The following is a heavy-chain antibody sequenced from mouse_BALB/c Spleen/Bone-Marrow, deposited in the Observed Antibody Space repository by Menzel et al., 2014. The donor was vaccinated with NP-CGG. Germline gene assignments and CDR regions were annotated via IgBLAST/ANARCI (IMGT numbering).Heavy chain of an antibody. CDR1: GYTFSSYI. V-gene: IGHV1-14*01. Sequence: EVKLMESGPELVKPGASVKMSCKASGYTFSSYIMHWVKQKPGQGLEWIGYINPYNDGTNYNEKFKGKAILTSDKSSSTAYMELSSLTSEDSAVYYCAAGRDYFDYWGQGTTLTVSS. CDR3: AAGRDYFDY. J-gene: IGHJ2*01. D-gene: IGHD4-1*01. CDR2: INPYNDGT.